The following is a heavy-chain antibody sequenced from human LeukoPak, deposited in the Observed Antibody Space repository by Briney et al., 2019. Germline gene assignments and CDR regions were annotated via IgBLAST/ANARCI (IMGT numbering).Heavy chain of an antibody. CDR1: GGSSSSSSYF. J-gene: IGHJ6*02. V-gene: IGHV4-39*01. Sequence: SSETLSLTCTVSGGSSSSSSYFWGWIRQPPGKGLEWIGSIYSSGTIYYNPSLKSRVTTSVDTSKNQFSLKLSSVAAADTAVYYCATQHYYFYGMDVWGQGTTVTVSS. CDR2: IYSSGTI. CDR3: ATQHYYFYGMDV.